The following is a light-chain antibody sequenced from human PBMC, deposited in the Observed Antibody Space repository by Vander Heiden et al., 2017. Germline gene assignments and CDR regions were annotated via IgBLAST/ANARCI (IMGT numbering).Light chain of an antibody. J-gene: IGKJ5*01. V-gene: IGKV3-15*01. Sequence: EIVMRQSPDILSVSPGERVTLSCRASQRVRNNLAWYQQKPGQAPGLLIHGASTRATGVPARFSGRGSGTEFTLTISSLQSEDFAVYYCQQYDKWPPITFGQGTRLDIK. CDR1: QRVRNN. CDR3: QQYDKWPPIT. CDR2: GAS.